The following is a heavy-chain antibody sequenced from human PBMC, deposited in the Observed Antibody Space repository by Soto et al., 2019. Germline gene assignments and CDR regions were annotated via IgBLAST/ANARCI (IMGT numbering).Heavy chain of an antibody. CDR2: IIPIFGTA. J-gene: IGHJ6*02. CDR1: GGTFSSYT. CDR3: ARQGESSGSYYYGMDV. Sequence: QVQLVQSGAEVKKPGSSVKVSCKASGGTFSSYTISWVRQAPGQGLEWMGGIIPIFGTANYAQRFQGRVTITADESTGTAYMVLSSLRSEDTAVYYCARQGESSGSYYYGMDVWGQGTTVIVSS. D-gene: IGHD3-22*01. V-gene: IGHV1-69*12.